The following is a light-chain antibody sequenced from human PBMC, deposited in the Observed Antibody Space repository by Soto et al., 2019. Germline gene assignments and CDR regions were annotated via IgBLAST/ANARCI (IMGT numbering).Light chain of an antibody. V-gene: IGKV1-5*03. Sequence: DIQMTQSPSTLSASVGDRVTITCRASQSVSSWLAWYQQKPGKAPNLLIYTASSLESGVPSRFSGSGSGTEFTLTTSSPQNPDFPTSYCQQYNSAWTFGQGTKVDIK. CDR2: TAS. CDR1: QSVSSW. CDR3: QQYNSAWT. J-gene: IGKJ1*01.